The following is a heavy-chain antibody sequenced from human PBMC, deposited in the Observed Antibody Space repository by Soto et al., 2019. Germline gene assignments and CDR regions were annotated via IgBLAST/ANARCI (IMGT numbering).Heavy chain of an antibody. Sequence: QVELVESGGGGVQVGGSLGLSFAGPGFRFSKHGLHLVRQGPGEGVEWGAVMSPNGDNQYYADSVKGRFTISRDTSKSTLSLQMTSLRPEDTAVYYCASGAAFYYDTSRYWGQGTLVTVSS. D-gene: IGHD3-22*01. CDR2: MSPNGDNQ. V-gene: IGHV3-30-3*01. J-gene: IGHJ4*02. CDR1: GFRFSKHG. CDR3: ASGAAFYYDTSRY.